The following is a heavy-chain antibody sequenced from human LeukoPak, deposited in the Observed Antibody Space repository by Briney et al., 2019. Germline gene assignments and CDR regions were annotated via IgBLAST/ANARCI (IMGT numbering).Heavy chain of an antibody. CDR1: GYTLTSYD. J-gene: IGHJ4*02. CDR2: MNPNSGNT. Sequence: ASVKVACKASGYTLTSYDIDWARQATGQGLEWMGWMNPNSGNTGYAQKFQGRVTMTRNTSISTAYMELSSLISEDTAVYFCARGWYRSGWYDYWGQGTLVTVSS. CDR3: ARGWYRSGWYDY. V-gene: IGHV1-8*01. D-gene: IGHD6-19*01.